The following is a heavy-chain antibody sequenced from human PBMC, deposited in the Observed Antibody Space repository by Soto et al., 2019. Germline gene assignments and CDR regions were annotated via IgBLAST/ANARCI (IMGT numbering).Heavy chain of an antibody. Sequence: PGGSLRLSCAASGLTFSDSAIHWVRQASGKGLEWVGRIRSKTNNYATTYAASVKGRFTISRDDSKNTAYLQMNSLKTEDTAVYYCWVSSKDYWGQGTLVTVSS. CDR2: IRSKTNNYAT. J-gene: IGHJ4*02. V-gene: IGHV3-73*01. CDR1: GLTFSDSA. CDR3: WVSSKDY. D-gene: IGHD2-2*01.